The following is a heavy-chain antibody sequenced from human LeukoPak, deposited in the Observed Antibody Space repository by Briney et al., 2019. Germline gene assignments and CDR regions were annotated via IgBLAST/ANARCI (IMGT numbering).Heavy chain of an antibody. D-gene: IGHD6-19*01. CDR1: GYTFTGYY. J-gene: IGHJ4*02. V-gene: IGHV1-2*02. Sequence: ASVKVSCKASGYTFTGYYMHWVRQAPGQGLEWMGWINPNSGGTNYAQKFQGRVTMTRDTSISIAYMELSRLRSDDTAVYYCARGEAGTPLTDYWGQGTLVTVSS. CDR2: INPNSGGT. CDR3: ARGEAGTPLTDY.